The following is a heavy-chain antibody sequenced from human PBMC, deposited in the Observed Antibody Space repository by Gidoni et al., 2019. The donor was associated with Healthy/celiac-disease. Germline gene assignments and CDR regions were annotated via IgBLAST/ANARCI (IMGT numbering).Heavy chain of an antibody. CDR1: GYTFPSYG. Sequence: QVQLVQSGAEVKKPGASVKVSCKASGYTFPSYGISWVRQAPGQGLEWMGWISAYNGNTNYAQKLQGRVTMTTDTSTITAYMELRSLRSDDTAVYYCARDPFNWNDPYYYYYGMDVWGQGTTVTVSS. V-gene: IGHV1-18*01. CDR2: ISAYNGNT. J-gene: IGHJ6*02. CDR3: ARDPFNWNDPYYYYYGMDV. D-gene: IGHD1-1*01.